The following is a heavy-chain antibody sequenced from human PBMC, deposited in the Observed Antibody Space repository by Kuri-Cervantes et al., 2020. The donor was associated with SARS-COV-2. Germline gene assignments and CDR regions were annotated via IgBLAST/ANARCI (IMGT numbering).Heavy chain of an antibody. CDR3: AKVWSGSYSHYYYYAMDV. CDR1: GFTFSNYD. V-gene: IGHV3-30*18. J-gene: IGHJ6*02. D-gene: IGHD3-10*01. Sequence: GESLKISCAASGFTFSNYDMNWVRQAPGKGLEWVAVISYDGSDRYYADSVKGRFTISRDNSKNTLYLQMNSLRAEDTAVYYCAKVWSGSYSHYYYYAMDVWGQGTTVTVSS. CDR2: ISYDGSDR.